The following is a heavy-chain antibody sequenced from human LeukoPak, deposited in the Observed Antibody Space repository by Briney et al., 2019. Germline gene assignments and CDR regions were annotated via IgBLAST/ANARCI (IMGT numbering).Heavy chain of an antibody. CDR3: ARDGYYYGPGAEDYYYYMDV. CDR1: GFTFSSYS. CDR2: ISSSSSTI. D-gene: IGHD3-10*01. V-gene: IGHV3-48*01. J-gene: IGHJ6*03. Sequence: GGSLRLSCAASGFTFSSYSMNWVRQAPGKGLEWVSYISSSSSTIHYADSVKGRFTISRDNAKNSLYLQMNSLRAEDAAVYYCARDGYYYGPGAEDYYYYMDVWGKGTTVTVSS.